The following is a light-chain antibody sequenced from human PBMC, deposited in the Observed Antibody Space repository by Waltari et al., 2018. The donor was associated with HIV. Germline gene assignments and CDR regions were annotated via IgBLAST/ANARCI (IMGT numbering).Light chain of an antibody. CDR2: KNY. V-gene: IGLV1-47*01. J-gene: IGLJ1*01. CDR3: VGWDSSLSAYV. Sequence: QSVLPQPPSASGTPGQAVTISSSVGSSNIGNDNVSWSQQLPGMTPKLLIYKNYVRPSGVPDRFAGSKSGTSASLAISGLRSEDEADYYCVGWDSSLSAYVFGAGTKVTVL. CDR1: SSNIGNDN.